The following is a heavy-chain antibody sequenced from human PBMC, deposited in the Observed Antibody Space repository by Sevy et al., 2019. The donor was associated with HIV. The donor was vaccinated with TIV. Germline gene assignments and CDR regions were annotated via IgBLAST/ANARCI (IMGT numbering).Heavy chain of an antibody. CDR3: AANSYYYGLGRY. Sequence: SETLSLTCTVSGGSISSYYWSWIRQPPGKGLEWIGYIYYSGSTKYNPSLKSRVTISVDTSKNQFSLKLSSVTAADTAAYYCAANSYYYGLGRYWGQGTLVTFSS. CDR1: GGSISSYY. V-gene: IGHV4-59*12. CDR2: IYYSGST. J-gene: IGHJ4*02. D-gene: IGHD3-10*01.